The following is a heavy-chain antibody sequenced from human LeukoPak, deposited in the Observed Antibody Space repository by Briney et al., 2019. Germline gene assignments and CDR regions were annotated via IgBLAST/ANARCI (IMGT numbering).Heavy chain of an antibody. V-gene: IGHV1-69-2*01. D-gene: IGHD6-13*01. CDR2: VDPEDGET. J-gene: IGHJ4*02. Sequence: GATVKISCKASGYTFTDYYMHWVQQAPGKGLEWMGRVDPEDGETIYAEKFQGRVTITADTSTDTAYMELSSLTSEDTAVYYCARGPRAAADDYWGQGTLVTVSS. CDR1: GYTFTDYY. CDR3: ARGPRAAADDY.